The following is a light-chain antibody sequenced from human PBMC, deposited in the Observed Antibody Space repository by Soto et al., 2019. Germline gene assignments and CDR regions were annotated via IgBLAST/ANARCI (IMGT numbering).Light chain of an antibody. Sequence: QSARTQPASVSGSHGQSITISGTGTSSDVGGYNYVSWYQQHPGKAPKLMIYEVSNRPSGVSNRFSGSKSGNTASLTISGLQAEDEADYYCSSYTSSSTVFGGGTKLTVL. CDR3: SSYTSSSTV. CDR1: SSDVGGYNY. V-gene: IGLV2-14*01. CDR2: EVS. J-gene: IGLJ3*02.